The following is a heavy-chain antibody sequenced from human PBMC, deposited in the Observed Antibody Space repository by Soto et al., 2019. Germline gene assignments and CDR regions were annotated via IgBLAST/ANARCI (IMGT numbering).Heavy chain of an antibody. D-gene: IGHD3-22*01. CDR3: AATLDWGSYDFGGYPS. V-gene: IGHV1-58*01. CDR2: IVAASGKT. CDR1: GFTFSRSA. Sequence: QMHVVQSGPEVKKPGPSVKVSCKGSGFTFSRSAVQWVRQARGQGLEWIGWIVAASGKTDYSQIFQERVTITRDMSTSTAYMELSSLSSEDTAVYYCAATLDWGSYDFGGYPSWGQGTLVTVSS. J-gene: IGHJ4*02.